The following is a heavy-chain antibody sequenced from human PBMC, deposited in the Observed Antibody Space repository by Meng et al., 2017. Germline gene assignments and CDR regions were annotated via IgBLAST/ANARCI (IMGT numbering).Heavy chain of an antibody. CDR2: INTNSWNP. J-gene: IGHJ4*02. CDR3: ARTALYGDYVDY. Sequence: QVQLGQAGSALKQPGASVNASCKASGNTFTSYAMNRVRQAPGQGLEWMGWINTNSWNPTYAQGFTVRFDFSLDTSVSTAYLQISSLKAEDTAVYYCARTALYGDYVDYWGQGTLVTVSS. V-gene: IGHV7-4-1*02. CDR1: GNTFTSYA. D-gene: IGHD4-17*01.